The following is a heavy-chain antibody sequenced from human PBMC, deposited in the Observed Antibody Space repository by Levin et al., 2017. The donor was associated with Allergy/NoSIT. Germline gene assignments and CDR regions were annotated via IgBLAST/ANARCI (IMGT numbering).Heavy chain of an antibody. CDR3: TKSVLGYGWTKYYFDY. D-gene: IGHD2-8*02. Sequence: GESLKISCAASGFTFSTYAMNWVRQAPGKGLEWVSGISVNGVYTYYADSVKGRFSIFRDNSQNTVYLQMNSLRAEDTALYYCTKSVLGYGWTKYYFDYWGQGTLVTVSS. J-gene: IGHJ4*02. CDR2: ISVNGVYT. CDR1: GFTFSTYA. V-gene: IGHV3-23*01.